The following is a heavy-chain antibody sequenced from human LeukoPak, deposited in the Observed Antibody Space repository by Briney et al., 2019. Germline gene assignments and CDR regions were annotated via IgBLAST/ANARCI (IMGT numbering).Heavy chain of an antibody. CDR3: ARGPYYMDV. V-gene: IGHV3-11*04. Sequence: GGSLRLSCAASGFTFSSYWMSWIRQAPGKGLEWVSYISSSGSNIYYADSVKGRFTISRDSAKNSLYLQMNSLRAEDTAVYYCARGPYYMDVWGKGTTVTVSS. CDR1: GFTFSSYW. J-gene: IGHJ6*03. CDR2: ISSSGSNI.